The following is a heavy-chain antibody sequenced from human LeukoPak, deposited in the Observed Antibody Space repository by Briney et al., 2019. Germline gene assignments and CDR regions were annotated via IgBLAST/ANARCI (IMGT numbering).Heavy chain of an antibody. V-gene: IGHV3-30-3*01. J-gene: IGHJ4*02. CDR1: GFTFSMTA. D-gene: IGHD6-13*01. CDR3: ARGRAGIAAAGFDY. CDR2: ISFDGCNK. Sequence: GGSLRLSCATSGFTFSMTAMHWVRLAPGKGLDWVAVISFDGCNKFYADSVKGRFSISRDNSKNTLYLQMNSLGLDDTAVYFCARGRAGIAAAGFDYWGQGTLVTVSS.